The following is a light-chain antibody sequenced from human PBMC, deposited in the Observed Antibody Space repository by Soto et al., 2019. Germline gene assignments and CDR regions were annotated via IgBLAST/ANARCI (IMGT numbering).Light chain of an antibody. CDR3: SSYTSGITYV. J-gene: IGLJ1*01. CDR2: DVS. Sequence: QSALTQPASVSGSPGQSITISCTGTSSDVGAYNSVSWYQQHPGKAPKLMIYDVSDRPSGVSNRFSGSKSGNTASLTISGLQAEDEADYYCSSYTSGITYVFGTGTRSPS. V-gene: IGLV2-14*03. CDR1: SSDVGAYNS.